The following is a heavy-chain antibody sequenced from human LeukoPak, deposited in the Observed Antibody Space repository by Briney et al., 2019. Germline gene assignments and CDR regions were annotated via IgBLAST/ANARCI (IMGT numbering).Heavy chain of an antibody. J-gene: IGHJ4*02. Sequence: GGSLRLSCAASGFTFSDYYMSWIRQAPGKGLEWVSYISSSGSTIYYADSVKGRFTISRDNSKNTLYLQMNSLRAEDTAVYYCAKAGRSSWLHDYWGQGTLVTVSS. CDR3: AKAGRSSWLHDY. CDR2: ISSSGSTI. CDR1: GFTFSDYY. D-gene: IGHD3-10*01. V-gene: IGHV3-11*04.